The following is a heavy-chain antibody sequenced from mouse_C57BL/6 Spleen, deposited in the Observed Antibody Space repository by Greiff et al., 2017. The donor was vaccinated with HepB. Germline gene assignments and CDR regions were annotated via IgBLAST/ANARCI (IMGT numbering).Heavy chain of an antibody. D-gene: IGHD4-1*01. CDR1: GYAFSSSW. J-gene: IGHJ3*01. CDR2: IYPGDGDT. CDR3: AIQTGTTWFAY. V-gene: IGHV1-82*01. Sequence: VQLQQSGPELVKPGASVKISCKASGYAFSSSWMNWVKQRPGKGLEWIGRIYPGDGDTNYNGKFKGKATLTADKSSSPAYMQLSSLTSEDSAVYFCAIQTGTTWFAYWGQGTLVTVSA.